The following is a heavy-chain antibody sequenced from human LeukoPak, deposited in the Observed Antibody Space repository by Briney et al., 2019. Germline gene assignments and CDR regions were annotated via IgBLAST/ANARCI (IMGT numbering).Heavy chain of an antibody. Sequence: ASVKVSCKASGYTFTGYYMHWVRQAPGQGLEWMGGIIPIFGTANYAQKFQGRVTITADESTSTAYMELGSLRSEDTAVYYCARGHGIAAAALDYWGQGTLVTVSS. CDR2: IIPIFGTA. J-gene: IGHJ4*02. CDR1: GYTFTGYY. V-gene: IGHV1-69*13. D-gene: IGHD6-13*01. CDR3: ARGHGIAAAALDY.